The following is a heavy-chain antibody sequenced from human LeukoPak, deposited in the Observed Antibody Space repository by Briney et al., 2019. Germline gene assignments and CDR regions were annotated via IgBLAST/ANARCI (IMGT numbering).Heavy chain of an antibody. CDR3: ARGNGWVCSSTSCYNWFDP. D-gene: IGHD2-2*01. Sequence: MSSETLSLTCTVSGGSISSYYWSWIRQPPGKGLEWIGCIYYSGSTNYNPSLKSRVTISVDPSKNQFSLKLSSVTAADTAVYYCARGNGWVCSSTSCYNWFDPWGQGTLVTVSS. J-gene: IGHJ5*02. CDR2: IYYSGST. CDR1: GGSISSYY. V-gene: IGHV4-59*01.